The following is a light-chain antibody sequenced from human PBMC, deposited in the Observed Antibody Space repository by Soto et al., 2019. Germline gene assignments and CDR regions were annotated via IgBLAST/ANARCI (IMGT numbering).Light chain of an antibody. CDR3: QQYNSYPLT. V-gene: IGKV1-5*01. Sequence: IHMTHSPSTLSASVGDRVTITCRASQSISSWLAWYQQKPGKAPKLLIYDASSLESGVPSRFSGSGSGTEFTLTISSLQPDDFATYYCQQYNSYPLTFGGGTKVDIK. CDR2: DAS. J-gene: IGKJ4*01. CDR1: QSISSW.